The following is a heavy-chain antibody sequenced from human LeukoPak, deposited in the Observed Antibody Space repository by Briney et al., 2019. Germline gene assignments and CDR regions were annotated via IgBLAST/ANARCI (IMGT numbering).Heavy chain of an antibody. CDR3: ARDLGSYYGSGSYYDY. CDR1: GFTFGNFA. V-gene: IGHV3-66*01. D-gene: IGHD3-10*01. Sequence: GGSLRLSCSASGFTFGNFAISWVRQAPGKGLEWVSVIYSGGSTYYADSVKGRFTISRDNSKNTLYLQMNSLRAEDTAVYYCARDLGSYYGSGSYYDYWGQGTLVTVSS. CDR2: IYSGGST. J-gene: IGHJ4*02.